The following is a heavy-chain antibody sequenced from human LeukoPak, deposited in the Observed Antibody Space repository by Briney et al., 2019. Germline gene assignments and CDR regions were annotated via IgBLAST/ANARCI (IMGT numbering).Heavy chain of an antibody. J-gene: IGHJ3*02. V-gene: IGHV3-53*01. CDR2: IYSGGPT. Sequence: GGSLRLSCAASGFTVSSIHMVWVRQAPGKGLEWVSVIYSGGPTYYADSVKGRSTISRDNSKNTVYLQMNSLRGEDTAVYFCARGWVVATGGFDMWGQGTMVTVSS. CDR3: ARGWVVATGGFDM. CDR1: GFTVSSIH. D-gene: IGHD2-8*02.